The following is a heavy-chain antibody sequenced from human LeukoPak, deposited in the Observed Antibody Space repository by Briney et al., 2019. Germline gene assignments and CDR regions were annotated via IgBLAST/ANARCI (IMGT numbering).Heavy chain of an antibody. Sequence: SQTLSLTCAISGDSVSSNSAAWNWMRQSPSRGLEWLGRTYYRSKWYNDYAVSVKSRITINPDTSKNQFSLQLNSVTPEDAAVYYGARGGIAAAGAFDYWGQGTLVTVSS. CDR3: ARGGIAAAGAFDY. CDR2: TYYRSKWYN. V-gene: IGHV6-1*01. D-gene: IGHD6-13*01. CDR1: GDSVSSNSAA. J-gene: IGHJ4*02.